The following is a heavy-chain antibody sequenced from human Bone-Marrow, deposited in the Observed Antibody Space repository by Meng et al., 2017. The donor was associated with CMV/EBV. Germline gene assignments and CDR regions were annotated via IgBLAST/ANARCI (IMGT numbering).Heavy chain of an antibody. V-gene: IGHV4-59*01. CDR1: GGSISSYY. J-gene: IGHJ6*02. CDR3: ARDRVGSTSGGYYYYGMDV. D-gene: IGHD2-2*01. Sequence: GSLRLSCTVSGGSISSYYWSWIRQPPGKGLEWIGYIYYSGSTNYNPSLKSRVTISVDTSKNQFSLKLSSVTAADTAVYYCARDRVGSTSGGYYYYGMDVWGQGTTVTVSS. CDR2: IYYSGST.